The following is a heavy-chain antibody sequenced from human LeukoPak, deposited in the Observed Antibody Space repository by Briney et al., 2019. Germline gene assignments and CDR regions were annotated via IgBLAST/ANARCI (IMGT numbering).Heavy chain of an antibody. J-gene: IGHJ6*03. CDR1: GYILTSYY. CDR2: INPSGGST. V-gene: IGHV1-46*01. D-gene: IGHD2-2*01. CDR3: ARAIVVVPAAKAYYMDV. Sequence: GASVKVSCKASGYILTSYYMHWVRQAPGQGLEWMGIINPSGGSTSYAQKFQGRVTMTRDTSTSTVYMELSSLRSEDTAVYYCARAIVVVPAAKAYYMDVWGKGTTVTVSS.